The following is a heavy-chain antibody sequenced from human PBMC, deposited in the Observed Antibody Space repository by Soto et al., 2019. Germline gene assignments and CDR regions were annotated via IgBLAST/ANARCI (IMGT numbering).Heavy chain of an antibody. V-gene: IGHV1-69*12. CDR3: ARGRWGLYVVAFDI. Sequence: QVQLVQSGAEVKKPGSSVKVSCKASGGTFSSYAISWVRQAPGQGLEWMGGIIPIFGTANYAQKFQGRVTITADESTSTAYMELSSLRSEDTAVYYCARGRWGLYVVAFDIWGQGTMVTVSS. D-gene: IGHD3-10*02. CDR2: IIPIFGTA. J-gene: IGHJ3*02. CDR1: GGTFSSYA.